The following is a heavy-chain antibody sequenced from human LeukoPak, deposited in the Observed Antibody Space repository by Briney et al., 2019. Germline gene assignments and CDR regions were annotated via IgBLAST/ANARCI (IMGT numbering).Heavy chain of an antibody. J-gene: IGHJ6*03. CDR1: GGSFSGYY. CDR2: INHSGST. V-gene: IGHV4-34*01. CDR3: ARGYYYMDV. Sequence: PSETLSLTCAVYGGSFSGYYWSWIRQPPGKGLEWIGEINHSGSTNYNPSLKSRVTISVDTSKSQFSLKLSSVTAADTAVYYCARGYYYMDVWGKGTTVTVSS.